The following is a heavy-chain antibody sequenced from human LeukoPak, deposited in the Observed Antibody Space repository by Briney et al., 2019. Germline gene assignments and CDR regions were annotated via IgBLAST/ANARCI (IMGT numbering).Heavy chain of an antibody. Sequence: SETLSLTCAVSGGSISSGGYPWSWIRQPPGKGLEWIGYIYHSGSTYYNPSLKSRVTISVDRSKNQFSLKLSSVTAADTAVYYCARAYCGGDCLEYYFDYWGQGTLVTVSS. J-gene: IGHJ4*02. CDR2: IYHSGST. D-gene: IGHD2-21*02. CDR3: ARAYCGGDCLEYYFDY. CDR1: GGSISSGGYP. V-gene: IGHV4-30-2*01.